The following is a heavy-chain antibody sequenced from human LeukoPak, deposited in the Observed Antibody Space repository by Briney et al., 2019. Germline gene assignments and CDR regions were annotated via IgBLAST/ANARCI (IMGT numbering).Heavy chain of an antibody. CDR2: IYYSGST. Sequence: SETLSLTCTVSGYSISSGYYWGWIRQPPGKWLEWIGKIYYSGSTYYNPSLKSRVTISVDTSKNQFSLKLSSVTAADTAVYYCARVGGAITMVRGAPLTDYWGQGTLVTVSS. V-gene: IGHV4-38-2*02. D-gene: IGHD3-10*01. CDR1: GYSISSGYY. CDR3: ARVGGAITMVRGAPLTDY. J-gene: IGHJ4*02.